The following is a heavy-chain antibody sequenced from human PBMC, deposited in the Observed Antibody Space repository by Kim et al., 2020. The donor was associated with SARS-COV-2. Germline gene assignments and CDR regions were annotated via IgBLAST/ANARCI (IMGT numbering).Heavy chain of an antibody. Sequence: NYARKFQGRVTMTRDTSISTAYMELSRLRSDDTAVYYCARDFQYSSSSDYWGQGTLVTVSS. D-gene: IGHD6-6*01. J-gene: IGHJ4*02. V-gene: IGHV1-2*02. CDR3: ARDFQYSSSSDY.